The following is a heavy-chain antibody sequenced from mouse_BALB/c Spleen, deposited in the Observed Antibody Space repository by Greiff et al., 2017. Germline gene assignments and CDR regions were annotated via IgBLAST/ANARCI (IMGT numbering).Heavy chain of an antibody. J-gene: IGHJ1*01. V-gene: IGHV1S81*02. Sequence: LVESGAELVKPGASVKLSCKASGYTFTSYYMYWVKQRPGQGLEWIGVINPSNGGTNFNEKFKSKATLTVDKSSSTAYMQLSSLTSEDSAVYYCTREYGNYGWYFDVWGAGTTVTVSS. CDR2: INPSNGGT. D-gene: IGHD2-10*02. CDR1: GYTFTSYY. CDR3: TREYGNYGWYFDV.